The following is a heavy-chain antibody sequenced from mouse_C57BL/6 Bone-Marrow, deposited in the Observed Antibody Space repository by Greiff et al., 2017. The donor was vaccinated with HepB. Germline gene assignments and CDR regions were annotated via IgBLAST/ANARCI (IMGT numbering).Heavy chain of an antibody. J-gene: IGHJ4*01. CDR2: IYPGSGST. Sequence: VQLQQPGAELVKPGASVEMSCKASGYTFTSYWITWVKQRPGQGLEWIGDIYPGSGSTNYNEKFKSKATLTVDTSSSTAYMQLSSLTSEDSAVYYCARKDYYDYDVGAMDYWGQGTSVTVSS. D-gene: IGHD2-4*01. CDR1: GYTFTSYW. CDR3: ARKDYYDYDVGAMDY. V-gene: IGHV1-55*01.